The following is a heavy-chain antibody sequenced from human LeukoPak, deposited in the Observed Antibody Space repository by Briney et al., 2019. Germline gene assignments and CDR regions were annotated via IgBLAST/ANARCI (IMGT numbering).Heavy chain of an antibody. V-gene: IGHV3-23*01. D-gene: IGHD2-15*01. CDR2: TSGSGGST. J-gene: IGHJ4*02. CDR1: GFTFSSYG. CDR3: AKNGGSQCYSHLDY. Sequence: HPGGSLRLSCAASGFTFSSYGMTWVRQAPGKGLEWISGTSGSGGSTYYANSVKGRFTISRDNSKNTLYLEMNSLRAEDTAVYYCAKNGGSQCYSHLDYWGRGSLVIVSS.